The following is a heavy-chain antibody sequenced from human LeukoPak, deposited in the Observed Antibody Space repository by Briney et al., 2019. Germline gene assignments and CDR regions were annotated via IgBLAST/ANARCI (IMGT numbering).Heavy chain of an antibody. Sequence: GGSLRLSCAASGFTFSAYSMNWVRQAPGKGLEWVSSISSSSSYIYYADSLKGRFTISRDSAKNSLYLQMNTLRAEDTAVYYCARDRHKYNYDSGGYPPYWGQGTLVTVSS. CDR3: ARDRHKYNYDSGGYPPY. J-gene: IGHJ4*02. CDR1: GFTFSAYS. V-gene: IGHV3-21*01. CDR2: ISSSSSYI. D-gene: IGHD3-22*01.